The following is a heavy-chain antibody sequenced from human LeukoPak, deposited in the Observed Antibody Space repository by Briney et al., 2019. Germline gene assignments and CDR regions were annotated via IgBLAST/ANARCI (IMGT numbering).Heavy chain of an antibody. CDR2: MNPNSGNT. Sequence: ASVKVSCKASGYTFTSYDINWVRQATGQGLEWMGWMNPNSGNTGYAQKFQGRVTMTRDTSTSTVYLDLRGLRTDDTAVYYCARDHPLTSLDFWGQGTLLIVSS. V-gene: IGHV1-8*01. CDR3: ARDHPLTSLDF. J-gene: IGHJ4*01. D-gene: IGHD4-11*01. CDR1: GYTFTSYD.